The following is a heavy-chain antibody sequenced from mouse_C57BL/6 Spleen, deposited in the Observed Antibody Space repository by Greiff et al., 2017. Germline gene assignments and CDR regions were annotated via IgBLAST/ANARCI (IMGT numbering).Heavy chain of an antibody. CDR3: AVWSHFDY. D-gene: IGHD2-10*02. CDR1: GYSFTDYN. CDR2: INPNYGTT. J-gene: IGHJ2*01. Sequence: EVKLKESGPELVKPGASVKISCKVSGYSFTDYNLNWVKQSNGKSLEWIGVINPNYGTTSYNQKFKGKATLTVDQSSSSAYMHLNSLTSEDSAVYYSAVWSHFDYWGQGTTLTVSS. V-gene: IGHV1-39*01.